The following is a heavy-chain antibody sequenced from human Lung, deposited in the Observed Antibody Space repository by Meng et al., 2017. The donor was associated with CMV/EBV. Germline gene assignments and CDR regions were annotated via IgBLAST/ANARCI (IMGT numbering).Heavy chain of an antibody. J-gene: IGHJ3*02. CDR3: ARDVSDHCSSTSCYRLGAFDI. V-gene: IGHV4-31*03. Sequence: SETLSLXCTVSGGSISSGGYYWSWIRQHPGKGLEWIGYIYYSGSTYYNPSLKSRVTISVDTSKNKFSLKLSSVTAADTAVYYCARDVSDHCSSTSCYRLGAFDIWGQGXMVTVSS. CDR2: IYYSGST. D-gene: IGHD2-2*01. CDR1: GGSISSGGYY.